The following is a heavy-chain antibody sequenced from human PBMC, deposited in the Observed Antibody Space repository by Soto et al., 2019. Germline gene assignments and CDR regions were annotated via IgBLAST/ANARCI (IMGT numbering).Heavy chain of an antibody. D-gene: IGHD1-26*01. CDR2: IYYSGST. Sequence: SETLSLTCTVSGGSISSYYWSWIRQPPGKGLEWIGYIYYSGSTNYNPSLKSRVTISVDTSKNQFSLKLSSVTAADTAVYYCARSSVGLRPNYWGQGTLVTVSS. CDR1: GGSISSYY. CDR3: ARSSVGLRPNY. V-gene: IGHV4-59*01. J-gene: IGHJ4*02.